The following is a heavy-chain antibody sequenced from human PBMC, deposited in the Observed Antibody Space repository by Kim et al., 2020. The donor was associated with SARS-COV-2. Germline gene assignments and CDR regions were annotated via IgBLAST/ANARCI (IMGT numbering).Heavy chain of an antibody. D-gene: IGHD6-19*01. CDR1: GDSISSGGFY. CDR3: ARGEARLARYFHP. V-gene: IGHV4-31*03. J-gene: IGHJ1*01. Sequence: SETLSLTCTVSGDSISSGGFYWSWIRQHPGKGPEWIGFINHSGSTYYNPTLQSRATLSVDTSNNQFSLRLHSVTAAAPAVYYCARGEARLARYFHPWGQG. CDR2: INHSGST.